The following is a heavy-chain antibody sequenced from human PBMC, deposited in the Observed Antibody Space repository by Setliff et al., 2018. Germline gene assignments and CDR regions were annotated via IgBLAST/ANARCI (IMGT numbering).Heavy chain of an antibody. Sequence: ASVKVSCKASGYTFTDFGINWVRQAPGQGLEWMGWISPNTGNVYSAQRFQGRVTLTTDTSTSTAYMDLRSLRSDDTAVYYCERLVRYCSTTSCQRTSGDDFWGLGTLVTVSS. V-gene: IGHV1-18*01. CDR1: GYTFTDFG. CDR2: ISPNTGNV. CDR3: ERLVRYCSTTSCQRTSGDDF. D-gene: IGHD2-2*01. J-gene: IGHJ4*02.